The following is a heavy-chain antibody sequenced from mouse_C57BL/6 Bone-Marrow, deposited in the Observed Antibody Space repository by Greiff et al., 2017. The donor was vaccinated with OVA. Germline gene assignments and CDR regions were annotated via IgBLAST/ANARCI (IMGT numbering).Heavy chain of an antibody. V-gene: IGHV1-5*01. J-gene: IGHJ4*01. CDR2: IYPGNSDT. CDR1: GYTLTSYW. Sequence: VQLQQSGTVLARPGASVKMSCKTSGYTLTSYWMHWVKQRPGQGLEWKGAIYPGNSDTSYNQTFMGKGKLTAVTSASTAYMELSSLANEDSAVYYCTRGGNYYYYAMDYWGQGTSVTVSS. CDR3: TRGGNYYYYAMDY. D-gene: IGHD2-1*01.